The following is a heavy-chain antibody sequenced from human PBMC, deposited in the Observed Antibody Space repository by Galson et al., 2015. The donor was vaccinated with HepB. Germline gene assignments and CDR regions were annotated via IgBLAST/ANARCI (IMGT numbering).Heavy chain of an antibody. D-gene: IGHD6-25*01. CDR3: VIAAADY. CDR2: IKQDGSEK. Sequence: SLRLSCAASRITFTNYWMSWVRQAPGKGLEWVANIKQDGSEKYYVDSVKGRFTISRDAAKDSVDLQMNSLRVEDMAVSYCVIAAADYWGQGALVTVSS. V-gene: IGHV3-7*01. J-gene: IGHJ4*02. CDR1: RITFTNYW.